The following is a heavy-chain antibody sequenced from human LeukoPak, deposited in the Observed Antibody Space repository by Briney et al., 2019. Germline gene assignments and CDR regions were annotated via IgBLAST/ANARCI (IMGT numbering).Heavy chain of an antibody. Sequence: PGGSLRLSCAASGFTFSSYWMSWVRQAPGKGLEWVAHIKQDGSEKYYVDSVKGRFTISRDNAKNSLYLQMNSLRAEDTAVYYCARGIGDCSSTSCYTTYFDYWGQETLVTVSS. V-gene: IGHV3-7*01. CDR1: GFTFSSYW. D-gene: IGHD2-2*02. CDR2: IKQDGSEK. J-gene: IGHJ4*02. CDR3: ARGIGDCSSTSCYTTYFDY.